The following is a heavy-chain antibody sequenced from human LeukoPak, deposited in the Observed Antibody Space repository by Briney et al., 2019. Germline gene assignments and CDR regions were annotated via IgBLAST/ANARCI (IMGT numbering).Heavy chain of an antibody. CDR2: IYYSKNT. D-gene: IGHD5-18*01. J-gene: IGHJ4*02. CDR1: GGSFSGYY. Sequence: PSETLSLTCAVYGGSFSGYYWSWIRQPPGKGLEWIGSIYYSKNTYYNPSLKSRVTISADTSKNQFSLTLGSVSATDTAVYYCVSPRGFSYGYFDYWGQGTLVTVSS. V-gene: IGHV4-34*01. CDR3: VSPRGFSYGYFDY.